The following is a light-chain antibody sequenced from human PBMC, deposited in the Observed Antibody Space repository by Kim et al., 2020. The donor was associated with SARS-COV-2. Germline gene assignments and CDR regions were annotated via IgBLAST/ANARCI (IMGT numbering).Light chain of an antibody. CDR1: VLTKKY. V-gene: IGLV3-27*01. J-gene: IGLJ2*01. CDR2: KDN. CDR3: YSAAGYTAADYIAI. Sequence: TARITCSGDVLTKKYARWFQQKPGQAPILVIYKDNERPAGIPERFSGSSSGTTVTLTISGAQVDDEADYYCYSAAGYTAADYIAIFGGGTQLTVL.